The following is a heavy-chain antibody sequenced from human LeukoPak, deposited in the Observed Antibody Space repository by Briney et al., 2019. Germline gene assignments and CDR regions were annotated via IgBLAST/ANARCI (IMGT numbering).Heavy chain of an antibody. CDR3: ATTDLGDFWSGYSPFDY. CDR1: GYSFTSYW. CDR2: IYPGDSDT. Sequence: GESLKISCQGSGYSFTSYWIGWVRQMPGKGLEWMGIIYPGDSDTRYSPSFQGQVTISADKSISTAYLQWSSLKASDTAMYYCATTDLGDFWSGYSPFDYWGQGTLVTVSS. J-gene: IGHJ4*02. D-gene: IGHD3-3*01. V-gene: IGHV5-51*01.